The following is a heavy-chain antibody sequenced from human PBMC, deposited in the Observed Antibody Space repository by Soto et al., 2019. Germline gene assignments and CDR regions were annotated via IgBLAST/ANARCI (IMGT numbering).Heavy chain of an antibody. V-gene: IGHV1-18*04. CDR2: ISAYNGNT. CDR3: ARVGWSTLVGTAPFFDF. D-gene: IGHD2-15*01. CDR1: GYTFTSYG. J-gene: IGHJ4*02. Sequence: ASVKVSCKXSGYTFTSYGISWVRQAPGQGLEWMGWISAYNGNTNYAQKLQDRVTMTTDTSTSTAYMELRSLRSDDTAVYYCARVGWSTLVGTAPFFDFWGQGTLVTVSS.